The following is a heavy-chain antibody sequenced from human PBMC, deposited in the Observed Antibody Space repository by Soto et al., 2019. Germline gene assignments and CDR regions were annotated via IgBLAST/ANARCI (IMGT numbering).Heavy chain of an antibody. D-gene: IGHD3-10*02. CDR1: GGSISSYY. CDR2: IYYSGST. V-gene: IGHV4-59*01. J-gene: IGHJ4*02. CDR3: ARRTQCSGRVFDY. Sequence: QVQLQESGPGLVKPSETLSLTCTVSGGSISSYYWSWIRQPPGKGLEWIGYIYYSGSTNYNPSLKSRAPISVDTSKNPVSLKLSSVTAADTAVYYCARRTQCSGRVFDYWGQGTLVTVSS.